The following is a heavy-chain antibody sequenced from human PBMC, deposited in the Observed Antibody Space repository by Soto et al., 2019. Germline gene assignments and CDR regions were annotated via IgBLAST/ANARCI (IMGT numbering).Heavy chain of an antibody. CDR1: GFTFSSYA. CDR2: ISYDGSNK. CDR3: ARQGPGIYGDYYYYGMDV. Sequence: QVQLVESGGGVVQPGRSLRLSCAASGFTFSSYAMHWVRQAPGKGLEWVAVISYDGSNKYYADSVKGRFTISRDNSKNTLYLQMNSLRAEDTAVYYCARQGPGIYGDYYYYGMDVWGQGTTVTVSS. V-gene: IGHV3-30-3*01. J-gene: IGHJ6*02. D-gene: IGHD2-2*02.